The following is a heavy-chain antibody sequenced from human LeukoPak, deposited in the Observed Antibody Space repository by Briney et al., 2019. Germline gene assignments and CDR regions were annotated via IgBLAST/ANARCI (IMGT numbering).Heavy chain of an antibody. J-gene: IGHJ4*02. V-gene: IGHV4-39*07. CDR1: GGSISSSSYY. D-gene: IGHD1-26*01. CDR2: IYYSGST. CDR3: ARGTGGSYGSDY. Sequence: SSETLSLTCTVSGGSISSSSYYWGWIRQPPGKGLEGIGNIYYSGSTYYNPSLKSRVTISVDTSKNQFSLKLSSVTAADTAVYYCARGTGGSYGSDYWGQGTLVTVSS.